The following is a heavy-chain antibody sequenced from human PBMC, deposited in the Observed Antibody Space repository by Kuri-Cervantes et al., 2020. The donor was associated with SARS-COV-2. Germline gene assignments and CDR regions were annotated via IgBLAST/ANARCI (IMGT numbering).Heavy chain of an antibody. D-gene: IGHD3-10*01. CDR1: GFSFSSYA. J-gene: IGHJ4*02. CDR2: ISSNGGST. V-gene: IGHV3-64D*06. Sequence: GESLKISCSASGFSFSSYAMHWVRQPPGKGLEYVSAISSNGGSTYYADSVKGRFTISRDNSKNTLYLQMSSLRAEDTAVYYCVKDRSGSGSYYYYFDYWGQGTLVTVSS. CDR3: VKDRSGSGSYYYYFDY.